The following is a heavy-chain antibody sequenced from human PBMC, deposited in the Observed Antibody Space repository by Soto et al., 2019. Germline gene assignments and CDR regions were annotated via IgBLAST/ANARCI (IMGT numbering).Heavy chain of an antibody. CDR3: AKVEYYDFWSGYYYYYGLDA. J-gene: IGHJ6*02. V-gene: IGHV3-23*01. CDR1: GFTFSNYS. D-gene: IGHD3-3*01. Sequence: GGSLRLSCAASGFTFSNYSMNWVRPAPGKGLEWVSTISKSGDSTYNADSVKGRFTVSRDNSKNTLYLRMNSLRAEDTAVYYCAKVEYYDFWSGYYYYYGLDAWGQGTTVTVSS. CDR2: ISKSGDST.